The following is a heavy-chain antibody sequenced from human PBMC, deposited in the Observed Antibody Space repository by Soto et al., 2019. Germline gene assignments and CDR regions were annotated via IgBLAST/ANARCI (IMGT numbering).Heavy chain of an antibody. CDR3: AKDFGDIVVVVLAPYGMDV. D-gene: IGHD2-15*01. J-gene: IGHJ6*02. Sequence: GGSLRLSCAASGFTFTNYAMNWVRQAPGKGLEWVSVISGSGETTYYADSVKGRFTISRDNSKNTLYLQMNSLRAEDTAVYFCAKDFGDIVVVVLAPYGMDVWGQGTTVTVSS. V-gene: IGHV3-23*01. CDR2: ISGSGETT. CDR1: GFTFTNYA.